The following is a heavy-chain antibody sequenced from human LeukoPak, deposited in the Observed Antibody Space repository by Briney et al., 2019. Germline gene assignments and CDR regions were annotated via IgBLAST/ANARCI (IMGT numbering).Heavy chain of an antibody. Sequence: SETLSLTCTVSGGSISSSSYYWGWIRQPPGKGLEWIGSIYYGGSTYYNPSLKSRVTISVDTSKNQFSLKLSSVTAADTAVYYCAPITMVRGAIGYFDYWGQGTLVTVSS. J-gene: IGHJ4*02. CDR3: APITMVRGAIGYFDY. V-gene: IGHV4-39*01. CDR1: GGSISSSSYY. CDR2: IYYGGST. D-gene: IGHD3-10*01.